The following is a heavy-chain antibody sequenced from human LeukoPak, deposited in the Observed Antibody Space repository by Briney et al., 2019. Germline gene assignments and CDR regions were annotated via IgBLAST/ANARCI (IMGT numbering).Heavy chain of an antibody. J-gene: IGHJ4*02. CDR3: ARVLYYYGSSGYYLGY. D-gene: IGHD3-22*01. Sequence: GGSLRLSCAASGFTFSDYYMSWIRQAPGKGLEWVSYISSSGSTIYYADSVKGRFTISRDNAKNSLYLQMNSLRAEDTAVYYCARVLYYYGSSGYYLGYWGQGTLVTVSS. CDR2: ISSSGSTI. V-gene: IGHV3-11*01. CDR1: GFTFSDYY.